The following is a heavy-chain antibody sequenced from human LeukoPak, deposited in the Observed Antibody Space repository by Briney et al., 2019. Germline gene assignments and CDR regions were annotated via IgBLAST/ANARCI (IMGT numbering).Heavy chain of an antibody. Sequence: SETLSLTCTVSGVTVSGGSISSYYWSWIRQPPGKGLEWIGYIYNSGSTNYNPSLKSRVITSVDTSKNKFSLKLSSVIAADTAVYYCARSRNDREWHFDLWGRGTLVTVSS. CDR2: IYNSGST. CDR1: GGSISSYY. D-gene: IGHD1-14*01. CDR3: ARSRNDREWHFDL. J-gene: IGHJ2*01. V-gene: IGHV4-59*01.